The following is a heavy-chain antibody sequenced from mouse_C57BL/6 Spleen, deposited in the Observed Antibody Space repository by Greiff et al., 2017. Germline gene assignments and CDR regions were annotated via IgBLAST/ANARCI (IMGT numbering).Heavy chain of an antibody. CDR1: GYTFTSYD. CDR2: IYPRSGNT. D-gene: IGHD1-1*01. CDR3: ANYYYGSSYAPD. Sequence: QVQLQQSGPELVKPGASVKLSCKASGYTFTSYDINWVKQRPGQGLEWIGEIYPRSGNTYYNEKFKGKDTLTADKSSSTAYMELRSLTSEDSAVDFCANYYYGSSYAPDWGQGTLVTVSA. J-gene: IGHJ3*01. V-gene: IGHV1-81*01.